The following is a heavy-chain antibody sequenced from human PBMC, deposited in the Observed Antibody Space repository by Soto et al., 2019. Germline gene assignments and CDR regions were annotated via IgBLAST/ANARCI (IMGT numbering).Heavy chain of an antibody. CDR3: AKDNAGLGPVGVVIIVPGFGTSRRGGGFDP. CDR1: GFTFSSYA. CDR2: ISGSGGST. V-gene: IGHV3-23*01. J-gene: IGHJ5*02. Sequence: PGGSLRLSCAASGFTFSSYAMSWVRQAPGKGLEWVSAISGSGGSTYYADSVKGRFTISRDNSKNTLYLQMNSLRAEDTAVYYCAKDNAGLGPVGVVIIVPGFGTSRRGGGFDPWGQGTLVTVSS. D-gene: IGHD3-3*01.